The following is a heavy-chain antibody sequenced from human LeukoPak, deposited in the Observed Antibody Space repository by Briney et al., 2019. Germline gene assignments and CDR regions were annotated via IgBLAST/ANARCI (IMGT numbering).Heavy chain of an antibody. Sequence: GGSLRLSCAASGFTFSSYSMNWVRQAPGKGLEWVSSISSSSSYIYYADSVKGRFTISRDNAKNSLYLQMNSLRAEDTAVYYCARLYSSSPLFRDQFDYWGQGTLVTVSS. V-gene: IGHV3-21*01. CDR3: ARLYSSSPLFRDQFDY. D-gene: IGHD6-6*01. CDR2: ISSSSSYI. CDR1: GFTFSSYS. J-gene: IGHJ4*02.